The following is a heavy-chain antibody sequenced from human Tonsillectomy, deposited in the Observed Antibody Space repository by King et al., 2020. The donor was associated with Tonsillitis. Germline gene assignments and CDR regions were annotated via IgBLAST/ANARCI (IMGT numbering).Heavy chain of an antibody. D-gene: IGHD5-18*01. Sequence: VQLVESGGGLVQPGRSLRLSCAASGFSFDDHAMHWVRQAPGKGLEWVSGISWNSVSIDYADSVKGRFTMSRDNAQNSLSLQMNSLRPEDTALYYRVKDIGWRGVYSYVYGGMDVWGQGTTVTVSS. J-gene: IGHJ6*02. V-gene: IGHV3-9*01. CDR1: GFSFDDHA. CDR3: VKDIGWRGVYSYVYGGMDV. CDR2: ISWNSVSI.